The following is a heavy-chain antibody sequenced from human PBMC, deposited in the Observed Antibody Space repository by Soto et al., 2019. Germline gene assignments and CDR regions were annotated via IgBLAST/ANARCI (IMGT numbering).Heavy chain of an antibody. V-gene: IGHV1-69*06. Sequence: QVQLVQSGAEVKKPGSSVKVSCKASGGTFSSYAISWVRQDPGQGLEWMGGIIPIFGTANYAQKFQGRVTITADKSTSTAYMELSSLRSEDTAVYYCARQPVTTEGDYYYYYGMDVWGQGTTVTVSS. CDR2: IIPIFGTA. CDR1: GGTFSSYA. CDR3: ARQPVTTEGDYYYYYGMDV. D-gene: IGHD1-1*01. J-gene: IGHJ6*02.